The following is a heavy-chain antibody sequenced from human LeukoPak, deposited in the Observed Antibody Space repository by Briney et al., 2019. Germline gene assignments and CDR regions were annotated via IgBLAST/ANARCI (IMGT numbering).Heavy chain of an antibody. Sequence: GGSLRLSCAASGFTFTSYAMHWVRQAPGKGLEWVAVISYDGSNEYYADSVKGRFAISRDNSKNTLYLQMNTLRAEDTAVYYCARGAFYYDSSAYPYWGQGTLVTVSS. CDR1: GFTFTSYA. CDR2: ISYDGSNE. J-gene: IGHJ4*02. D-gene: IGHD3-22*01. CDR3: ARGAFYYDSSAYPY. V-gene: IGHV3-30*09.